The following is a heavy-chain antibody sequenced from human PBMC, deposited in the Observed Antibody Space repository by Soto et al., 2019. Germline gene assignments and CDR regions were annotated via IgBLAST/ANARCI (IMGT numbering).Heavy chain of an antibody. CDR2: ISYDGSNK. J-gene: IGHJ4*02. D-gene: IGHD3-3*01. CDR1: GFTFSSYG. V-gene: IGHV3-30*18. Sequence: AGGSLRLSCAASGFTFSSYGMHWVRQAPGKGLEWVAVISYDGSNKYYADSVKGRFTISRDNSKNTLYLQMNSLGAEDTAVYYCAKDHHYDFWSGYRLDYWGQGTLVTV. CDR3: AKDHHYDFWSGYRLDY.